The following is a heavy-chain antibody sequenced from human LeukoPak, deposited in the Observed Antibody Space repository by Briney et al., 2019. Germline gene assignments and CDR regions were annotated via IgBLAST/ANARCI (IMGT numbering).Heavy chain of an antibody. J-gene: IGHJ4*02. Sequence: SVKVSCKASGGTFSSYAISWVRQAPGQGLEWMGGIIPIFGTANYAQKFQGRVTITADESTSTAYMELSSLRSEDTAVYYCASCGGGDEAYYFDCWGQGTLVTVSS. D-gene: IGHD2-21*01. CDR2: IIPIFGTA. V-gene: IGHV1-69*13. CDR3: ASCGGGDEAYYFDC. CDR1: GGTFSSYA.